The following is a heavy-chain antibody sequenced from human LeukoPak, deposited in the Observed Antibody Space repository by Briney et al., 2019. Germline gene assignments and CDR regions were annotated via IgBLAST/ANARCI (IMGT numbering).Heavy chain of an antibody. D-gene: IGHD1-26*01. V-gene: IGHV1-2*04. CDR2: INPNSGGT. CDR1: GYTFTSYY. CDR3: ARVRYGSYSRPFDY. J-gene: IGHJ4*02. Sequence: GASVKVSCKASGYTFTSYYMHWVRQAPGQGLEWMGWINPNSGGTNYAQKFQGWVTMTRDTSISTAYMELSRLRSDDTAVYYCARVRYGSYSRPFDYWGQGTLVTVSS.